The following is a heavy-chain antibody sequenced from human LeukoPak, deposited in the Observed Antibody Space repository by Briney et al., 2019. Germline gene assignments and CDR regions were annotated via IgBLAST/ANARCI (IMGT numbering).Heavy chain of an antibody. Sequence: PSETLSLTCAVSGGSISSSNWWSWVRQPPGKGLEWIGEIYHSGSTNYNPSLKSRVTISVDTSKNQFSLKLSSVTAADTAVYYCARDPLSDGSGDYWGQGTLVTVSS. V-gene: IGHV4-4*02. CDR2: IYHSGST. D-gene: IGHD3-10*01. J-gene: IGHJ4*02. CDR3: ARDPLSDGSGDY. CDR1: GGSISSSNW.